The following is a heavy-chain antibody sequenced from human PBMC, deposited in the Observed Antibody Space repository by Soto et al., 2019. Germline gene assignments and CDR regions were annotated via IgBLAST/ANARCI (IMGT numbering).Heavy chain of an antibody. J-gene: IGHJ4*02. V-gene: IGHV1-2*04. Sequence: ASVKVSCKASGYTFTGYYIHWVRQAPGQGLEWMGWVNPNSGGTNYAQKFQGWVTMTRDTSISTAYMELSRLRSDDTAVYYCVTSRVSIAVAGETEKYFDYWGQGTLGTLS. D-gene: IGHD6-19*01. CDR2: VNPNSGGT. CDR1: GYTFTGYY. CDR3: VTSRVSIAVAGETEKYFDY.